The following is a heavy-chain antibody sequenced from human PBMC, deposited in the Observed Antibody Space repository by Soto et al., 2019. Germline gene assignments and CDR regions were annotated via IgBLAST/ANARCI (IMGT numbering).Heavy chain of an antibody. CDR2: ISAYNGNT. Sequence: ASVKVSCKASGYTFTSYGISWVRQAPGQGLEWMGRISAYNGNTNYAQKLQGRVTMTTDTSTSTAYMELRSLRSDDTAVYYCARLLSGYCTNGVCFPDSWFDPWGQGTLVTVSS. V-gene: IGHV1-18*04. J-gene: IGHJ5*02. CDR1: GYTFTSYG. D-gene: IGHD2-8*01. CDR3: ARLLSGYCTNGVCFPDSWFDP.